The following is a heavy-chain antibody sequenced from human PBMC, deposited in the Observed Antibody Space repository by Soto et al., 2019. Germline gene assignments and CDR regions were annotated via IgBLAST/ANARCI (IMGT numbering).Heavy chain of an antibody. Sequence: QVQLQQWGAGPLRPLETLSLTCGVSGGSFSGYYWAWIRQSPGKGLEWIGEINDRGSINYNPSLKSRVSNSVDTSKNHYALNLRSVTAADTAVYYCARESHDMLTGPPWVWYFDLWGRGTLVTVSS. D-gene: IGHD3-9*01. CDR2: INDRGSI. V-gene: IGHV4-34*01. J-gene: IGHJ2*01. CDR3: ARESHDMLTGPPWVWYFDL. CDR1: GGSFSGYY.